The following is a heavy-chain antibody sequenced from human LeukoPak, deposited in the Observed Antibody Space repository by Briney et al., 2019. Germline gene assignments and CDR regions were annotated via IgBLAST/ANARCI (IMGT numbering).Heavy chain of an antibody. V-gene: IGHV1-3*01. CDR3: ATVITISRFDP. J-gene: IGHJ5*02. CDR2: INAGNGNT. D-gene: IGHD3-3*01. Sequence: PSASVKVSCKASGYTFTSYAMHWVRQAPGQRLEWMGWINAGNGNTKYSQKFQGRVTITRDTSASTAYMELSSLRSEDTAVYYCATVITISRFDPWGQGTLVTVSS. CDR1: GYTFTSYA.